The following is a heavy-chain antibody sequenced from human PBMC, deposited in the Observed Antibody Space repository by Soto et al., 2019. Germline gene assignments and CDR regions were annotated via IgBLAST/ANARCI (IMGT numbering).Heavy chain of an antibody. J-gene: IGHJ6*02. Sequence: QVQLQESGPGLVKPSETLSLTCTVSGGSVSSGSYYWSWIRQPPGKGLEWIGYIYYSGSTNYNPSLTRPVTISVDTSKNQFALKLSSVTAADTAVYYCARGIEGWYQGRYYYGMDVWGQGTTVTVSS. D-gene: IGHD6-19*01. V-gene: IGHV4-61*01. CDR3: ARGIEGWYQGRYYYGMDV. CDR2: IYYSGST. CDR1: GGSVSSGSYY.